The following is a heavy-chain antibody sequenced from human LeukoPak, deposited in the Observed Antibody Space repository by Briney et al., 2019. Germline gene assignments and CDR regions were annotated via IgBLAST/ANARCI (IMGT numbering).Heavy chain of an antibody. CDR2: MNPNSGNT. J-gene: IGHJ4*02. CDR1: GYTFTSYD. Sequence: ASVKVSCKASGYTFTSYDINWVRQATGQGLEWMGWMNPNSGNTGYAQKFQGRVTMTRNTSISTAYMELSSLRSEDTALYYCAKGATGYSSGWYFVNYWGQGTLVTVSS. CDR3: AKGATGYSSGWYFVNY. D-gene: IGHD6-19*01. V-gene: IGHV1-8*01.